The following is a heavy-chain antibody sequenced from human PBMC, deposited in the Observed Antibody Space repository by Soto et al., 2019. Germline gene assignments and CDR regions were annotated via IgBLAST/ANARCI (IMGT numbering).Heavy chain of an antibody. Sequence: GGSLRLSSVAAGITVGSGAMIWVRQAPGEGLEFVSTFSDTRRHTKYANSVRCRFIMSRANSKKTLSLQMSSLRVEVSALYYCARGSADSYPGSRIFDFWGRGTLVTVSS. CDR3: ARGSADSYPGSRIFDF. CDR2: FSDTRRHT. CDR1: GITVGSGA. D-gene: IGHD2-21*02. V-gene: IGHV3-23*01. J-gene: IGHJ4*02.